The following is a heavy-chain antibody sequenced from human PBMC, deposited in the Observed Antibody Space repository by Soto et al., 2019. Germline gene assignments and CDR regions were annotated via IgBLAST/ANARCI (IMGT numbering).Heavy chain of an antibody. D-gene: IGHD4-17*01. Sequence: QVQLVQSGAEVKKPGSSVKVSCKASGGTFSSYAISWVRQAPGQGLEWMGGIIPIFGTANYAQKFQGRVTITADESTSTAYMELSSLRSEGTAVYYCASGSVVATVTTLGRYYYYGMDVWGQGTTVTVSS. CDR1: GGTFSSYA. V-gene: IGHV1-69*12. J-gene: IGHJ6*02. CDR3: ASGSVVATVTTLGRYYYYGMDV. CDR2: IIPIFGTA.